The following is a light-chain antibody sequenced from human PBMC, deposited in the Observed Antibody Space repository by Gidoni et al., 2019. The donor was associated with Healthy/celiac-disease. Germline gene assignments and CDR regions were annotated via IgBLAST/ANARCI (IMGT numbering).Light chain of an antibody. CDR3: QQSYNTPRT. CDR1: QSISSY. V-gene: IGKV1-39*01. Sequence: DIQMTKSPSSLSASVGDRVTITCRASQSISSYLNWYQQKPGKAPKLLIYAASSLLSGVPSRCSGSGSGTDFTLTISSLQPEDFATYYCQQSYNTPRTFGQXTKVEIK. J-gene: IGKJ1*01. CDR2: AAS.